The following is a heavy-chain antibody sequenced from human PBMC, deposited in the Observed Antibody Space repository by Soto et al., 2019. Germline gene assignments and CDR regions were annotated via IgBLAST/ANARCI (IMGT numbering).Heavy chain of an antibody. V-gene: IGHV3-33*01. CDR3: ATTAPS. Sequence: GGSLRLSCAASGFTFSSYGMHWVRQAPGKGLEWVAVIWFDGSNKFYADSVKGRFTISRDNSKNTVSLQMNSLRDEDSAAYYCATTAPSCGQGTLVTVSS. CDR1: GFTFSSYG. J-gene: IGHJ5*02. D-gene: IGHD5-18*01. CDR2: IWFDGSNK.